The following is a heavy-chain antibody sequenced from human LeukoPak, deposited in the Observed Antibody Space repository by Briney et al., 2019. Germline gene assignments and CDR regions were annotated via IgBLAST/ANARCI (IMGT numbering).Heavy chain of an antibody. CDR1: GFTFSSYS. Sequence: GGSLRLSCAVSGFTFSSYSMNWVRQAPGKGLEWVSYISSSSGTIYYADSVKGRFTVSRDNAKNSLYLQMNSLRAEDTAVYYCAKRGRQQLSSYMDVWGKGTTVTVSS. V-gene: IGHV3-48*01. CDR3: AKRGRQQLSSYMDV. J-gene: IGHJ6*03. CDR2: ISSSSGTI. D-gene: IGHD6-13*01.